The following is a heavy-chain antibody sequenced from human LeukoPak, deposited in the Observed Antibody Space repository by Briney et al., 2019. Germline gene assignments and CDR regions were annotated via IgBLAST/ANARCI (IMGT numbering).Heavy chain of an antibody. V-gene: IGHV3-33*07. CDR2: ILRDGSNK. Sequence: GRSLRLSCAASGFTFSSYGMYWVRQAPGKGLEGVAGILRDGSNKYFSDSVKGPFTLSRNNSKHTLYLQMNRLRAEDTAVYYCAVGGRRGGFVSAGFDYWGQGTLVTVSS. CDR1: GFTFSSYG. J-gene: IGHJ4*02. CDR3: AVGGRRGGFVSAGFDY. D-gene: IGHD1-14*01.